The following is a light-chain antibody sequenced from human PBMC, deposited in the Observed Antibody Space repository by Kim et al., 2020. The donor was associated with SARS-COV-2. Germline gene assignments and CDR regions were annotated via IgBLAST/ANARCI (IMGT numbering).Light chain of an antibody. J-gene: IGKJ5*01. CDR3: QQYNNWPPST. CDR1: QSVSTN. V-gene: IGKV3-15*01. Sequence: SPGERATPSCRATQSVSTNLAWYQQRPGQAPRLLIYGASTKATDIPARFSGSGSGTEFTLTISSLQFEDFAIYYCQQYNNWPPSTFGQGTRLEIK. CDR2: GAS.